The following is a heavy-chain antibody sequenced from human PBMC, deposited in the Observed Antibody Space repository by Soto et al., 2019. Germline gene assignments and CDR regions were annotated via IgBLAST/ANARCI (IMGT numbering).Heavy chain of an antibody. CDR3: ASQGEQWLVPNIIDY. Sequence: SETLSLTCTVSGGSISSSSYYWGWIRQPPGKGLEWIGSIYYSGSTYYNPSLKSRVTISVDTSKNQFSLKLCSVTAADTAVYSCASQGEQWLVPNIIDYWGQGTLVTVSS. J-gene: IGHJ4*02. V-gene: IGHV4-39*01. CDR1: GGSISSSSYY. D-gene: IGHD6-19*01. CDR2: IYYSGST.